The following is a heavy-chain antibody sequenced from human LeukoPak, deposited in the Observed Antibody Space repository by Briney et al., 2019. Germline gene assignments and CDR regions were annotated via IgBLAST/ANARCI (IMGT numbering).Heavy chain of an antibody. CDR2: MNLKSGNT. J-gene: IGHJ4*02. D-gene: IGHD4-17*01. CDR3: ARVNGDIDY. CDR1: GYTFTSYD. V-gene: IGHV1-8*01. Sequence: GASVKVSCKASGYTFTSYDINWVRQATGQGLEWMGWMNLKSGNTGYTQKFQGRVNMTSDTSISTAYMELSSLRSEDTAMYYCARVNGDIDYWGQGTLVTVSS.